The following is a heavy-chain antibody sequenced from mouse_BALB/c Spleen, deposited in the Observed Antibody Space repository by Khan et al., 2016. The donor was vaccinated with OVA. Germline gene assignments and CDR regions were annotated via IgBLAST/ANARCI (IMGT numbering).Heavy chain of an antibody. V-gene: IGHV1S137*01. Sequence: QVRLLQSGAELVRPGVSLKISCKGSGYTFTDYAMHWVKQSHAKSLEWIGVISTYYGDPDYNQKFKGKATLTVDRSSNTAYMELDRLTSEDSAIFYSARDGKFAYWGQGTLVTVSA. CDR1: GYTFTDYA. D-gene: IGHD2-3*01. J-gene: IGHJ3*01. CDR3: ARDGKFAY. CDR2: ISTYYGDP.